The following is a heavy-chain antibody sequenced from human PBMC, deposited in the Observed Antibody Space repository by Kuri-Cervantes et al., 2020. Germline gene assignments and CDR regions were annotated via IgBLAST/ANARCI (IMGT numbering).Heavy chain of an antibody. Sequence: GGSLRLSCAASGFTFSNYWMHWVRQAPGKGLVWVSRINSDGSSTSYADSVEGRFTISRDNTKNILSLQVNSLGPEDTAVYYCARAIAAPGTPENAFDIWGQGTMVTVSS. D-gene: IGHD6-13*01. J-gene: IGHJ3*02. CDR3: ARAIAAPGTPENAFDI. CDR1: GFTFSNYW. V-gene: IGHV3-74*01. CDR2: INSDGSST.